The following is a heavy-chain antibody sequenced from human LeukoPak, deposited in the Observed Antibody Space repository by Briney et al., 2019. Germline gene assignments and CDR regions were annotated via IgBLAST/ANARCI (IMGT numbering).Heavy chain of an antibody. CDR1: GFTFSSYS. CDR3: AREGGGSYYFLDY. J-gene: IGHJ4*02. D-gene: IGHD1-26*01. CDR2: ISSSSSYI. Sequence: NPGGSLRLSCAASGFTFSSYSMNWVRQAPGKGLEWVSSISSSSSYIYYADSVKGRFTISRDNAKNSLYLQMNSLRAEDTAVYYCAREGGGSYYFLDYWGQGTLVTVSS. V-gene: IGHV3-21*01.